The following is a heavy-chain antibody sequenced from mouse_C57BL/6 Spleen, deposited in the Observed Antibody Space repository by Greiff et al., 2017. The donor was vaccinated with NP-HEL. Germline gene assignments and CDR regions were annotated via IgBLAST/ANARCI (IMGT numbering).Heavy chain of an antibody. CDR3: ARTYYSNYGDYFDY. J-gene: IGHJ2*01. CDR2: IHPNSGST. D-gene: IGHD2-5*01. Sequence: QVQLKQSGAELVKPGASVKLSCKASGYTFTSYWIHWVKQRPGQGLEWIGMIHPNSGSTNYNEKFKSKATLTVDKSSSTAYMQLSSLTSEDSAVYYCARTYYSNYGDYFDYWGQGTTLTVSS. CDR1: GYTFTSYW. V-gene: IGHV1-64*01.